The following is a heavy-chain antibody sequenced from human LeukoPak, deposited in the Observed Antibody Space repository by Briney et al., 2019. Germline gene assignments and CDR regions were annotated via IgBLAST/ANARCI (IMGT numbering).Heavy chain of an antibody. CDR3: ARWIQLFQYMEV. J-gene: IGHJ6*03. CDR2: IYYSGST. Sequence: SETLSLTCTVSGGSISSYYWSWIRQPPGKGLEWIGYIYYSGSTNYNPSLKSRVTISVDTSKNQFSLKLSSVTAADTAVYYCARWIQLFQYMEVWGKGTTVTVSS. D-gene: IGHD5-18*01. V-gene: IGHV4-59*01. CDR1: GGSISSYY.